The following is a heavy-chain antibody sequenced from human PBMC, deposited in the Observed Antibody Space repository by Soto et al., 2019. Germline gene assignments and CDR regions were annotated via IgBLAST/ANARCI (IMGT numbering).Heavy chain of an antibody. D-gene: IGHD4-4*01. Sequence: ASVKVSCKASGFTFTSSAMQWVRQARGQRLEWIGWIVVGSGNTNYAQKFQERVTITRDMSTSTAYMELSSLRSEDTAVYYCAAPQGALTTGFDAFDIWGQGTMVTVSS. CDR1: GFTFTSSA. CDR2: IVVGSGNT. J-gene: IGHJ3*02. CDR3: AAPQGALTTGFDAFDI. V-gene: IGHV1-58*02.